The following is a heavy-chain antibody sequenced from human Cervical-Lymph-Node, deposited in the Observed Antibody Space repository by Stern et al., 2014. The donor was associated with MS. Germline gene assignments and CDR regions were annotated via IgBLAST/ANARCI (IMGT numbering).Heavy chain of an antibody. Sequence: QVQLEESGAEVKKPGSSVKVSCKASGGTFNTNVISWVRHAPGQGLEWMGGIIPIFATALYAQNFQRRVTITAQESTRAVYMELRSLRSENSAVYYVARAAYSTSIYNYWGQGTLVIVSS. D-gene: IGHD6-6*01. J-gene: IGHJ4*02. CDR1: GGTFNTNV. CDR3: ARAAYSTSIYNY. CDR2: IIPIFATA. V-gene: IGHV1-69*01.